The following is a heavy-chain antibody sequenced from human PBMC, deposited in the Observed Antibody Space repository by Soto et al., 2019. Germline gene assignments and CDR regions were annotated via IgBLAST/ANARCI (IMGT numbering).Heavy chain of an antibody. CDR1: GFTFSSYA. CDR3: AKGGYDGITIFGVVTMGY. J-gene: IGHJ4*02. Sequence: PGGSLRLSCAASGFTFSSYAMSWVRQAPGKGLEWVSAISGSGGSKYYADSVKGRFTISRDNSKNTLYLQMNSLRAEETAVYYCAKGGYDGITIFGVVTMGYWGQGTLVTVSS. CDR2: ISGSGGSK. D-gene: IGHD3-3*01. V-gene: IGHV3-23*01.